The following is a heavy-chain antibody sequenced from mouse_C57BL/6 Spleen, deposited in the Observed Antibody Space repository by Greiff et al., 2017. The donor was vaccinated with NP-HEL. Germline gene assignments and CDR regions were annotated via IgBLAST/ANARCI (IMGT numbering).Heavy chain of an antibody. CDR1: GFSLTSYG. Sequence: VQLQQSGPGLVQPSQSLSITCTVSGFSLTSYGVHWVRQSPGKGLEWLGVIWSGGSTDYNAAFISRLSISKDNSKSQVFFKMNSLQADDTAIYYCARNPLMVTSYFDVWGTGTTVTVSS. CDR3: ARNPLMVTSYFDV. CDR2: IWSGGST. J-gene: IGHJ1*03. D-gene: IGHD2-1*01. V-gene: IGHV2-2*01.